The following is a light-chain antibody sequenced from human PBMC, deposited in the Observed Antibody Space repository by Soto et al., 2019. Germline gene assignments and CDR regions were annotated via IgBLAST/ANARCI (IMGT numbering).Light chain of an antibody. V-gene: IGKV1-5*03. CDR2: KAS. CDR3: QQYNSYSPT. CDR1: QSISTW. J-gene: IGKJ1*01. Sequence: DIQMTQSPSTLSASVGDRVTITCRASQSISTWLAWDQQEPGKATKLLIHKASSLQSGVPSRFRGSGSGTDFTLTISSLHPDDFATYYCQQYNSYSPTFGQGTRVEIK.